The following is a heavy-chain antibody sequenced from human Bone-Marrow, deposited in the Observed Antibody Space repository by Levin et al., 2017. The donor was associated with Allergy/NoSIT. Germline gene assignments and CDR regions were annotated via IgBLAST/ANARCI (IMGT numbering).Heavy chain of an antibody. D-gene: IGHD1-26*01. Sequence: SETLSLTCAVSGGSIGSTTYDWGWIRQPPGTGLEWIGSISYSGTTYFTPSLKGRVTISVDTSKNQFSLKLSSVTAADTAIYYCVRQGRIVGVEYWGQGHLVTVSS. J-gene: IGHJ4*02. CDR2: ISYSGTT. CDR1: GGSIGSTTYD. CDR3: VRQGRIVGVEY. V-gene: IGHV4-39*07.